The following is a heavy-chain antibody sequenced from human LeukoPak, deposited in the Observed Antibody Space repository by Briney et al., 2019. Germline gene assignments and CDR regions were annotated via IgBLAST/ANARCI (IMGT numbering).Heavy chain of an antibody. D-gene: IGHD1-26*01. J-gene: IGHJ3*02. CDR3: ARVSGDGESSYRALDI. CDR1: GFTFSSYG. Sequence: GGSLRLSCAASGFTFSSYGMSWVRQAPGKGLEWVSSISSSISYIYYADSVKGRFTISRDNAKNSLYLQMNSLRVEDTAVYYCARVSGDGESSYRALDIWGQGTMVTVSS. V-gene: IGHV3-21*01. CDR2: ISSSISYI.